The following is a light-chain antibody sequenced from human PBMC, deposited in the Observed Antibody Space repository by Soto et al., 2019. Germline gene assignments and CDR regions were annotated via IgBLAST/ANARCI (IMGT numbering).Light chain of an antibody. J-gene: IGKJ1*01. V-gene: IGKV3-20*01. CDR3: QQYGSSGT. CDR1: QGISSN. CDR2: GAS. Sequence: EIVLTQSPATLSLSPGERATLSCRASQGISSNLAWYQQKPGQAPRLLTHGASSRATGIPDRFSGSGSGTDFTLTISRLEPEDFAVYYCQQYGSSGTFGQGTKVDIK.